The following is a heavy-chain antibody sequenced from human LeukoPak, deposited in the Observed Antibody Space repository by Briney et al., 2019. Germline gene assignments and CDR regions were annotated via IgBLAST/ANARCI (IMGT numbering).Heavy chain of an antibody. CDR3: AKDAIPMNSVWDYFDS. CDR1: GFTFRNFA. D-gene: IGHD1-26*01. V-gene: IGHV3-23*01. Sequence: PGGSLRLSCTASGFTFRNFAMTWVRQAPEKGLEWVSSIGGLGDDTYYADSVKGRFTISRDNSKSTLFLQMNSLRVEDTAVYHCAKDAIPMNSVWDYFDSWGQGSLVTVSS. CDR2: IGGLGDDT. J-gene: IGHJ4*02.